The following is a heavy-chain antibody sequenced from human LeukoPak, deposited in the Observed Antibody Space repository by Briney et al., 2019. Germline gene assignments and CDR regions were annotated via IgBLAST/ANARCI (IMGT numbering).Heavy chain of an antibody. CDR1: GGSFSGYY. J-gene: IGHJ5*02. D-gene: IGHD6-13*01. V-gene: IGHV4-34*01. CDR3: ARDMMEAAGRPDRFDP. CDR2: INHSGST. Sequence: SETLSLTCAVYGGSFSGYYRSWIRQPPGKGLEWIGEINHSGSTNYNPSLKSRVTISVDTSKNQFSLKLSSVTAADTAVYYCARDMMEAAGRPDRFDPWGQGTLVTVSS.